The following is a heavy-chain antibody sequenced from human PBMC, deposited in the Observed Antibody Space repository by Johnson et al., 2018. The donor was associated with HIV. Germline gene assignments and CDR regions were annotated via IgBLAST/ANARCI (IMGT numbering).Heavy chain of an antibody. Sequence: QVQLVESGGGVVQSGRSLRLSCAASGFTFGDSAIHWVRQAPGKGLEWVAVLSYDGSNEYYADSVKGRFTISRDNSKNTLYLQMNSLKTEDTALYYCNTDRVDGGGSYYNAFDIWGQGTMVTVSS. CDR3: NTDRVDGGGSYYNAFDI. D-gene: IGHD1-26*01. J-gene: IGHJ3*02. CDR1: GFTFGDSA. CDR2: LSYDGSNE. V-gene: IGHV3-30-3*01.